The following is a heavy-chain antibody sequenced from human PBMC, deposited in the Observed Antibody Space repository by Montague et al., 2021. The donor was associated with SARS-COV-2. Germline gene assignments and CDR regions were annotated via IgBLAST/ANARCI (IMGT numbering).Heavy chain of an antibody. CDR1: LGSITTYTSY. V-gene: IGHV4-39*07. CDR2: IHQSGAT. Sequence: SETLSLTCTVSLGSITTYTSYWSWVRQPPLKGLDWVGTIHQSGATYQXPLLKSRVTISLHTSNNQVSLNLASVTAADTAVYFCGRGGGIAVAHDWGQGILVTVSS. CDR3: GRGGGIAVAHD. J-gene: IGHJ4*02. D-gene: IGHD6-19*01.